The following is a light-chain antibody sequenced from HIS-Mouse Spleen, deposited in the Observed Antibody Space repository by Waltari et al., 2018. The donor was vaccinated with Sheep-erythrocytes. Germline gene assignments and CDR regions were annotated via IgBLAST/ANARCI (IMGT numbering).Light chain of an antibody. CDR3: CSYAGSYNHV. Sequence: QSALTQPRSVSGSPGQPVTISCTGTSSDVGGYNYVSWYQQHPGKAPKLMSYDVSKRPSWVPDRFSGSKSGNTASLTISGLQAEDEADYYCCSYAGSYNHVFATGTKVTVL. V-gene: IGLV2-11*01. CDR2: DVS. CDR1: SSDVGGYNY. J-gene: IGLJ1*01.